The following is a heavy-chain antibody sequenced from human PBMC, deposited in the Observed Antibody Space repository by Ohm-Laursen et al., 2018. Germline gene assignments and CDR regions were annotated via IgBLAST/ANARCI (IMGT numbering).Heavy chain of an antibody. CDR3: ARRSHAFDI. J-gene: IGHJ3*02. CDR2: IYYSGTT. CDR1: GGSISRYY. Sequence: SETLSLTCTVSGGSISRYYWNWIRQPPGKGLEWIGYIYYSGTTNYNPSLKSRVTISLNTSKNQFSLKLSSVTAADTAVYYCARRSHAFDIWGQGTMVTVSS. V-gene: IGHV4-59*01.